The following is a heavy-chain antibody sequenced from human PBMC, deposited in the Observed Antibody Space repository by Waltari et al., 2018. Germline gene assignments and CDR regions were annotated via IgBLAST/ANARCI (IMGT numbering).Heavy chain of an antibody. CDR3: TKEGERTGGSYLSFDY. D-gene: IGHD7-27*01. V-gene: IGHV3-30*18. CDR1: GFTFSNYG. J-gene: IGHJ4*01. Sequence: QVQLVESGGGMVQPGRSLRLSCAASGFTFSNYGMHWVRQAPGKGLEWVAVGSADGSVTYYADSVKGRFTISKDNSKNTMYVQMNSLRPEDTAVYYCTKEGERTGGSYLSFDYWGQGTLVTVSS. CDR2: GSADGSVT.